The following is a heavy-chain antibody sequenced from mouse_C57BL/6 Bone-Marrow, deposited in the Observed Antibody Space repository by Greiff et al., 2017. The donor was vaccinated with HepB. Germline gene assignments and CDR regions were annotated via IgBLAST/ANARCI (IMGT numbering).Heavy chain of an antibody. V-gene: IGHV5-4*01. CDR3: ARDRGGRLR. Sequence: EVKVVESGGGLVKPGGSLKLSCAASGFTFSSYAMSWVRQTPEKRLEWVATISDGGSYTYYPDNVKGRFTISRDNAKNNLYLQMSHLKSEDTAMYYCARDRGGRLRWGQGTLVTVSA. J-gene: IGHJ3*01. CDR2: ISDGGSYT. CDR1: GFTFSSYA. D-gene: IGHD3-2*02.